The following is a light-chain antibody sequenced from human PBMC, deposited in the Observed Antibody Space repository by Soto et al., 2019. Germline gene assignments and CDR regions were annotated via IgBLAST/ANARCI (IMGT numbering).Light chain of an antibody. Sequence: QSALTQPAYVSGSPVHALTIFCTGTSSDVGGYNYVSWYQQHPGKAPKLMIYDVSNRPSGVSNRFSGSKSGNTASLTISGLQAEDEADYYCSSYTSTSPYVFGTGTKVTVL. CDR2: DVS. CDR1: SSDVGGYNY. CDR3: SSYTSTSPYV. J-gene: IGLJ1*01. V-gene: IGLV2-14*01.